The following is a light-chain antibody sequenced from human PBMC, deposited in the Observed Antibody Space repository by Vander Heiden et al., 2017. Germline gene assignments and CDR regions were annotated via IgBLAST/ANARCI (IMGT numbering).Light chain of an antibody. CDR2: KAS. CDR3: QQDYSYPCT. Sequence: DIEMTQSLPTLSASVGDRVTLTCRASPSISSWLAWYQQKPGQAPKLLIYKASSLESGVPSRFSGSGSGTEFTLTISSLQPDDFATYYCQQDYSYPCTFGQGTKLEIK. J-gene: IGKJ2*02. CDR1: PSISSW. V-gene: IGKV1-5*03.